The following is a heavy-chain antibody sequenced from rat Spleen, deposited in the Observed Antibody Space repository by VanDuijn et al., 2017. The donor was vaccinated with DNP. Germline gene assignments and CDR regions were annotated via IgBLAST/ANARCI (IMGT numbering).Heavy chain of an antibody. CDR3: VRWNSGHFDY. Sequence: EVQLVESGGGLVQPGRSLKLSCAASGFTFSRYGMHWIRQAPTKGLEWVASITPTGGTTYYRDPVKGRFTISRDNAKSSLYLQMDSLRSEDMATYYCVRWNSGHFDYWGQGVMVTVSS. CDR1: GFTFSRYG. V-gene: IGHV5-19*01. CDR2: ITPTGGTT. D-gene: IGHD4-3*01. J-gene: IGHJ2*01.